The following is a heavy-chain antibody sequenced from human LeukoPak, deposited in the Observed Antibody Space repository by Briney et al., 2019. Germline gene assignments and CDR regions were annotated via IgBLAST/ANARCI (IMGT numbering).Heavy chain of an antibody. V-gene: IGHV4-39*07. Sequence: NPSETLSLTCTVSGGSISSSSYYWGWIRQPPGKGLEWIGSIYYSGSTYYNPSLKSRVTISVDTSKNQFSLKLSSVTAADTAVYYCATHSYSSGWYFAIVTPNWFDPWGQGTLVTVSS. J-gene: IGHJ5*02. CDR3: ATHSYSSGWYFAIVTPNWFDP. D-gene: IGHD6-19*01. CDR1: GGSISSSSYY. CDR2: IYYSGST.